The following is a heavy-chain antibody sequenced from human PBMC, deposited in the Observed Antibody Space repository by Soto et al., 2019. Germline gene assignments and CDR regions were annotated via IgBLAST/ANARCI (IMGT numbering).Heavy chain of an antibody. CDR1: GYTFTSYA. Sequence: ASVKVSCKASGYTFTSYAMHWVRQAPGQRLEWMGWINAGNGNTKYSQKFQGRVTITRDTSASTAYMELSSLRSEDTAVYYCARVGSLGYCSSTSCYTFDPWGQGTLVTVSS. CDR3: ARVGSLGYCSSTSCYTFDP. J-gene: IGHJ5*02. V-gene: IGHV1-3*01. D-gene: IGHD2-2*02. CDR2: INAGNGNT.